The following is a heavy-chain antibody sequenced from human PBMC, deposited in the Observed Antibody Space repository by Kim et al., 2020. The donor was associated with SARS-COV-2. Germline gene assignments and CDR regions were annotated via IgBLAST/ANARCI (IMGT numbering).Heavy chain of an antibody. V-gene: IGHV4-34*01. CDR3: AREYSSGWYDY. Sequence: NYNPSLKSRFTISVDTSKNQFSRKLSSVTAADTAVYYCAREYSSGWYDYWGQGTLVTVSS. D-gene: IGHD6-19*01. J-gene: IGHJ4*02.